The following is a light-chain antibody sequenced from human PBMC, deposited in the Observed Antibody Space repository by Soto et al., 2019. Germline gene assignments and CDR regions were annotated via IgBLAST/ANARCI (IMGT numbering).Light chain of an antibody. J-gene: IGKJ1*01. Sequence: EIVLTQSPATLSLSPGERATLSCRASQSVGSYLAWYQQKPGQAPRLLIYGASNRATGIPARFSGSGSGTDFTLSISSLEAEDFAVYYCQQRQSWPRTFGQGTKVDI. CDR2: GAS. CDR1: QSVGSY. CDR3: QQRQSWPRT. V-gene: IGKV3-11*01.